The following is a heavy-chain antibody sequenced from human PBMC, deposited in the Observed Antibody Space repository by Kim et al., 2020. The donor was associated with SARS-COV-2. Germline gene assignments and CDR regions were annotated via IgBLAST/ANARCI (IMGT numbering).Heavy chain of an antibody. CDR1: GFTFSSYG. CDR2: IWYDGSNK. CDR3: ARSSIWFGELLGWGYYYGMDG. J-gene: IGHJ6*02. Sequence: GGSLRLSCAASGFTFSSYGMHWVRQAPGKGLEWVAVIWYDGSNKYYADSVKGRFTISRDNSKNTLYLQMNSLRAEDTAVYYCARSSIWFGELLGWGYYYGMDGWGQGTTVTVSS. D-gene: IGHD3-10*01. V-gene: IGHV3-33*01.